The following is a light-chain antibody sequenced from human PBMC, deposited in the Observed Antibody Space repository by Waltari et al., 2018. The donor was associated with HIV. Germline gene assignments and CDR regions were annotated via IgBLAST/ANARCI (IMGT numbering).Light chain of an antibody. CDR3: VLFMGNGIWV. J-gene: IGLJ3*02. Sequence: QTVVTQEPSFSVSPGGTVPLPCGLSSAPASTSSYPSWYQQTPGQAPRTLIYSTNTRSSGVPDRFSGSILGNKAALTITGAQADDESDYYCVLFMGNGIWVFGGGTKLTVL. CDR2: STN. CDR1: SAPASTSSY. V-gene: IGLV8-61*01.